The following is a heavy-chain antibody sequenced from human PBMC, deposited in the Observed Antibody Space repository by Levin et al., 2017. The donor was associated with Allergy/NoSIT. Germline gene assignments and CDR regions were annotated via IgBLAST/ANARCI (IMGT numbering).Heavy chain of an antibody. CDR1: GFTFTTFY. CDR2: LNQDGSEK. V-gene: IGHV3-7*01. Sequence: LSLPCAVSGFTFTTFYMSWARQAPGKGLEWVAILNQDGSEKFYVDSVKGRFTISRDNANNSLYLQMNGLRAEDAAVYYCARAAHNSVDVWGTGTTVTVSS. J-gene: IGHJ6*04. CDR3: ARAAHNSVDV. D-gene: IGHD5-24*01.